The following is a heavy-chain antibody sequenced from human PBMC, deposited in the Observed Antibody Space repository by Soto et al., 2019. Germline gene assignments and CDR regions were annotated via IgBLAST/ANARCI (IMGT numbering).Heavy chain of an antibody. J-gene: IGHJ6*03. V-gene: IGHV1-8*01. Sequence: QVQLVQSGAEVKKPGASVKVSCKASGYTFTSYDINWVRQATGQGLEWMGWMNPNSGNTGYAQKFQGRVTMTRNTSISTAYMELSSRRSEDTAVYYCARPSIAAPYYYYMDVWGKGTTVTVSS. CDR3: ARPSIAAPYYYYMDV. CDR2: MNPNSGNT. D-gene: IGHD6-6*01. CDR1: GYTFTSYD.